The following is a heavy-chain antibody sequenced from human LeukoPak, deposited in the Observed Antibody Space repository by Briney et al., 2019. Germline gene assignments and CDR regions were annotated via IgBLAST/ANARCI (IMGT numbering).Heavy chain of an antibody. CDR2: INPNSGGT. CDR3: ARAGYSSGWYAYYYGMDV. Sequence: GASVKVSCKASGYTFTSYGISWVRQAPGQGLEWMGWINPNSGGTNYAQKFQGWVTMTRDTSISTAYMELSRLRSDDTAVYYCARAGYSSGWYAYYYGMDVWGQGTTVTVSS. D-gene: IGHD6-19*01. V-gene: IGHV1-2*04. J-gene: IGHJ6*02. CDR1: GYTFTSYG.